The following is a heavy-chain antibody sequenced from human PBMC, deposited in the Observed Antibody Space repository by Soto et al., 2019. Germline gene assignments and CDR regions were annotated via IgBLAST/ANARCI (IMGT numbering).Heavy chain of an antibody. CDR1: GFTFSSYD. J-gene: IGHJ6*02. CDR3: ARAWSSGWADYYYGMDV. D-gene: IGHD6-19*01. V-gene: IGHV3-13*05. CDR2: IGTAGDP. Sequence: EVQLVESGGGLVQPGGSLRLSCAASGFTFSSYDMHWVRQATGKGLEWVSAIGTAGDPYYPGSVKGRFTISRENAKNSLYLQINSLRAGDTAVYYCARAWSSGWADYYYGMDVWGQGTTVTVSS.